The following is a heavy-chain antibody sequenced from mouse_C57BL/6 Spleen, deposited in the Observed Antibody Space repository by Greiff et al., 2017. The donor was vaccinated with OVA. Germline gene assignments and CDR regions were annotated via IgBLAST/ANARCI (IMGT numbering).Heavy chain of an antibody. CDR2: INPYNGGT. Sequence: EVQLQQSGPVLVKPGASVKMSCKASGYTFTDYYMNWVKQSHGKSLEWIGVINPYNGGTSYNQKFKGKATLTVDKSSSTAYMELNSLTSEDSAVYYCARSGGYDGLGLLAYWGQGTLVTVSA. J-gene: IGHJ3*01. V-gene: IGHV1-19*01. D-gene: IGHD2-2*01. CDR3: ARSGGYDGLGLLAY. CDR1: GYTFTDYY.